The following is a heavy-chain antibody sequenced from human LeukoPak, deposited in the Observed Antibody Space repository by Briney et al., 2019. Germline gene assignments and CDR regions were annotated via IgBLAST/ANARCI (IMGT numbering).Heavy chain of an antibody. CDR2: ISSSSSYI. Sequence: GGSRRLSCAASGFTFSSYSMNWVRQAPGKGLEWVSSISSSSSYIYYADSVKGRFTISRDNATNSLYLQMNSLRAEDTAVYYCARPTVEMATTDALDIWGQGTMVTVSS. J-gene: IGHJ3*02. CDR1: GFTFSSYS. D-gene: IGHD5-24*01. CDR3: ARPTVEMATTDALDI. V-gene: IGHV3-21*01.